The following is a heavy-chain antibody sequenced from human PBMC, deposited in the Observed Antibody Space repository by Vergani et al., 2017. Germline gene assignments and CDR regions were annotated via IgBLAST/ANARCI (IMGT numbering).Heavy chain of an antibody. CDR2: ISGSGGST. D-gene: IGHD6-6*01. Sequence: EVQLLESGGGLVQPGGSLRLSCAASGFTFSTYGMSWVRQAPGKGLEWVSGISGSGGSTYYADSVKGRFTISRDNSKNTLYLQMNSLRAEDTAVYYCAKSRSSIAARPGAFDYWGQGTLVTVSS. CDR1: GFTFSTYG. CDR3: AKSRSSIAARPGAFDY. J-gene: IGHJ4*02. V-gene: IGHV3-23*01.